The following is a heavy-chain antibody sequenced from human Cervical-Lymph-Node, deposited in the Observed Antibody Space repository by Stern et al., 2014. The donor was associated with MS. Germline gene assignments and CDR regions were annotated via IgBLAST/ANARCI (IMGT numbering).Heavy chain of an antibody. J-gene: IGHJ4*02. CDR2: INPNRGDT. CDR3: ARDGRSSYGSGSYYSSGY. D-gene: IGHD3-10*01. Sequence: VQLVQSGAEVKKPGASVKVSCKASGYSFTGYFLHWVRQAPGQGLEWMGWINPNRGDTNYAQKFHGRVPMTRDSSSSTAYMELSSLRSDDTAVYYCARDGRSSYGSGSYYSSGYWGQGTLVTVSS. V-gene: IGHV1-2*02. CDR1: GYSFTGYF.